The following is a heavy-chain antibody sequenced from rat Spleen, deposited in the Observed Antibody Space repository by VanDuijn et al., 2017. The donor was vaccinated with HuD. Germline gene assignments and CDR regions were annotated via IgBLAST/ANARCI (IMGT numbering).Heavy chain of an antibody. CDR3: ARDKGSLYVMDA. Sequence: QVQLKESGPGLVQPSQTLPLTCTVAGFSLTSYNVHWVRQPPGKGLEWMGVIWNTGGTRYNSALKSRLSISKDTSKSQVFLKMNSLQTEDTATYYCARDKGSLYVMDAWGQGASVTVSS. CDR1: GFSLTSYN. J-gene: IGHJ4*01. D-gene: IGHD5-1*01. CDR2: IWNTGGT. V-gene: IGHV2-41*01.